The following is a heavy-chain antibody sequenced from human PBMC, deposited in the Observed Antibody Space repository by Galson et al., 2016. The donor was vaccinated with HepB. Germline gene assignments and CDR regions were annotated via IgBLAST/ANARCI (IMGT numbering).Heavy chain of an antibody. J-gene: IGHJ4*02. CDR1: GYTFTDYY. CDR3: ATDPKTGQPSVTTDF. D-gene: IGHD4-17*01. CDR2: VDPEHGET. Sequence: VKVSCKVSGYTFTDYYMHWVQQAPGKGLEWMGLVDPEHGETIYAEKFQGKVTITADTSTDTAYMELSSLRAEDTAVYYCATDPKTGQPSVTTDFWGQGTLVSVSS. V-gene: IGHV1-69-2*01.